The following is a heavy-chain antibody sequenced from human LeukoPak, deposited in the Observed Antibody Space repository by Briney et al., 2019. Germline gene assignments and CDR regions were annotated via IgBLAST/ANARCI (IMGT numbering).Heavy chain of an antibody. CDR1: GGSISSNY. CDR3: ARVQQQLLPFDY. J-gene: IGHJ4*02. D-gene: IGHD6-13*01. V-gene: IGHV4-59*01. CDR2: IYYSGST. Sequence: SETLSLTCSVSGGSISSNYWSWIRQPPGKGLEWIGNIYYSGSTNYNPSLKSRVTISVDTSKNQFSLKLSSVTAADTAVYYCARVQQQLLPFDYWGQGILVTVFS.